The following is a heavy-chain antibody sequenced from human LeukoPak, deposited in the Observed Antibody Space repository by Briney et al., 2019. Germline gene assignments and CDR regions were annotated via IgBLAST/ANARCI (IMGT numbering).Heavy chain of an antibody. Sequence: SGTLSLTCAVSGGSISSSNWWSWVRQPPGKGLEWIGEIYHSGSTNYNPSLKSRVTISVDKSKNQFSLKLSSVTAADTAVYYCARETRLLWFGELSTLFDYWGQGILVTVSS. CDR1: GGSISSSNW. CDR3: ARETRLLWFGELSTLFDY. J-gene: IGHJ4*02. CDR2: IYHSGST. D-gene: IGHD3-10*01. V-gene: IGHV4-4*02.